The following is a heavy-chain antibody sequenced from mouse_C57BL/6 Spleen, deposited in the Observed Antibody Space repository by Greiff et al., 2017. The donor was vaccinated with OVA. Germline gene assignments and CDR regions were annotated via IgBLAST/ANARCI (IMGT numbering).Heavy chain of an antibody. CDR3: ARSGDYDDYAMDY. V-gene: IGHV1-82*01. J-gene: IGHJ4*01. D-gene: IGHD2-4*01. CDR2: IYPGDGDT. CDR1: GYAFSSSW. Sequence: VQGVESGPELVKPGASVKISCKASGYAFSSSWMNWVKQRPGKGLEWIGRIYPGDGDTNYNGKFKGKATLTADKSSSTAYMQLSSLTSEDSAVYFCARSGDYDDYAMDYWGQGTSVTVSS.